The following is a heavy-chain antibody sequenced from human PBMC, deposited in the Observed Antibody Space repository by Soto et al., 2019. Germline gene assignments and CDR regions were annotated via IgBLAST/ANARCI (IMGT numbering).Heavy chain of an antibody. J-gene: IGHJ6*03. D-gene: IGHD3-10*01. CDR2: IYSGGST. CDR3: ARVYGSGAQITYYYMDV. CDR1: GFTVSSNY. Sequence: GGSLRLSCAASGFTVSSNYMSWVRQAPGKGLEWVSVIYSGGSTYYADSVKGRFTISRHNSKNTLYLQMNSLRAEDTAVYYCARVYGSGAQITYYYMDVWGKGTTVTVSS. V-gene: IGHV3-53*04.